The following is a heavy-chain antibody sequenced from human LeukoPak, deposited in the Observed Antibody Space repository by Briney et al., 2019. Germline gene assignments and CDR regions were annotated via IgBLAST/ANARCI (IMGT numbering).Heavy chain of an antibody. CDR1: GFTFTSSS. V-gene: IGHV1-58*01. Sequence: SVKVSCKASGFTFTSSSVQWVRQARGQRLEWIGWIVVGSGDTNYAQKFQERVTVTRDMSTSTAYMELSSLRSEDTAVYYCAAGNLIVGATGYWGQGTLVTVSS. J-gene: IGHJ4*02. D-gene: IGHD1-26*01. CDR3: AAGNLIVGATGY. CDR2: IVVGSGDT.